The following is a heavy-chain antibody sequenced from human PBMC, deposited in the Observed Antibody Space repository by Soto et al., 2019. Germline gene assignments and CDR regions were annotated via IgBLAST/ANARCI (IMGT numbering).Heavy chain of an antibody. D-gene: IGHD2-21*02. V-gene: IGHV3-7*05. CDR3: ARGRAVVVTADYFDY. CDR1: GFTFSSYW. J-gene: IGHJ4*02. Sequence: GGSLRLSCAASGFTFSSYWMSWVRQAPGKGLEWVANIKQDGSEKYYVDSVKGRFTISRDNAKNSLYLQMNSLRAEDTAVYYCARGRAVVVTADYFDYWGKGTLVTVYS. CDR2: IKQDGSEK.